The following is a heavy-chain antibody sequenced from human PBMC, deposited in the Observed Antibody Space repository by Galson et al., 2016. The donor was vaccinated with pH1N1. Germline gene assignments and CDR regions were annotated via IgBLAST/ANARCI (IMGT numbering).Heavy chain of an antibody. J-gene: IGHJ5*02. D-gene: IGHD2/OR15-2a*01. CDR1: GYTVTELS. Sequence: SVKVSCKVSGYTVTELSMNWVRQAPGKGLEWMGGFDPEGDETVYAQRFEGRLTMTADASTDTAYMQLSNLRSEDTAVYYCATHYFRNYDGVLGWFDPWGQGTLVIVSS. CDR3: ATHYFRNYDGVLGWFDP. CDR2: FDPEGDET. V-gene: IGHV1-24*01.